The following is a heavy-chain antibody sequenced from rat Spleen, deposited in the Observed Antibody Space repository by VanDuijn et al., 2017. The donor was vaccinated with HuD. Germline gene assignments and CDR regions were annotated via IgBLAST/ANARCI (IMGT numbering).Heavy chain of an antibody. CDR2: ITSGGSNT. J-gene: IGHJ3*01. V-gene: IGHV5-7*01. Sequence: EVQLVESGGGLVQPGRSLKLSCAASGFTFSPFAMAWVRQAPKKGLEWVATITSGGSNTYYPDSVKGRFTISRDNAKSTLYLQMDSLRSEDTATYYCASRRGPWFAYWGQGTLVTVSS. CDR3: ASRRGPWFAY. D-gene: IGHD1-1*01. CDR1: GFTFSPFA.